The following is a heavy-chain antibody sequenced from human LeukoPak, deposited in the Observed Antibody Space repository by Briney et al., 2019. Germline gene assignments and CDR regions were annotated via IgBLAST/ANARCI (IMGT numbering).Heavy chain of an antibody. D-gene: IGHD5-24*01. CDR3: ARGTRDGYRMRWYFDL. Sequence: SETLSLTCAAYGGSFSGYYWSWIRQPPGKGLEWIGEINHSGSTNYNPSLKSRVTISVDTSKNQFSLKLSSVTAADTAVYYCARGTRDGYRMRWYFDLWGRGTLVTVSS. CDR2: INHSGST. J-gene: IGHJ2*01. CDR1: GGSFSGYY. V-gene: IGHV4-34*01.